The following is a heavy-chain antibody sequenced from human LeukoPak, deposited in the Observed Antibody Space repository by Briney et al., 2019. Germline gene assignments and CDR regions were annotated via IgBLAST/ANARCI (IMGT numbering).Heavy chain of an antibody. CDR1: GFTFDDYG. V-gene: IGHV3-20*04. Sequence: GGSLRLSCAASGFTFDDYGMSWVRQAPGKGLEWVSGINWNGGSTGYADSVKGRFTISRDNSKNTLYLRMKSLRAEDTATYYCAKESTVTPGNVNWFDPWGQGTLVTVSS. D-gene: IGHD4-17*01. CDR2: INWNGGST. J-gene: IGHJ5*02. CDR3: AKESTVTPGNVNWFDP.